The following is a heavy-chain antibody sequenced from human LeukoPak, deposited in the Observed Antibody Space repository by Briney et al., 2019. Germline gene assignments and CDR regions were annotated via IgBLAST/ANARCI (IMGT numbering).Heavy chain of an antibody. CDR3: ARLLSLGELDIDP. Sequence: GESLKISCKDSANSFTSYWIAWVRQVPGKGLEGMGIIFPGDSDARYSPSFQGQATISVDKFISTAYLQWSSLKASDTAIYHCARLLSLGELDIDPWGQGTLVTVSS. CDR2: IFPGDSDA. V-gene: IGHV5-51*01. CDR1: ANSFTSYW. D-gene: IGHD1-26*01. J-gene: IGHJ5*02.